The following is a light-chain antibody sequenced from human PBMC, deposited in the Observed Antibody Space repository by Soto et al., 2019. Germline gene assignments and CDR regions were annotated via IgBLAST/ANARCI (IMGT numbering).Light chain of an antibody. J-gene: IGLJ2*01. CDR3: SSYAGRNNFVV. Sequence: QSALTQPPSASGSPGQSVTISCTGTSSDVGGYNYVSWYQQHPGKAPKLMIYEVSKRPSGVPDRFSGSKSGNTASLTVSGLQAEDEADYYCSSYAGRNNFVVFGGETTLTVL. CDR2: EVS. V-gene: IGLV2-8*01. CDR1: SSDVGGYNY.